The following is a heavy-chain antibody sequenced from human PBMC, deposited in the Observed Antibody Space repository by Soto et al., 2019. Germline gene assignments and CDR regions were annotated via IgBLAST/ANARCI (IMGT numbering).Heavy chain of an antibody. CDR1: GFTFSGSA. Sequence: EVQLVESGGGLVQPGGSLKLSCAASGFTFSGSAMHWVRQASGKGLEWVGRIRSKANSYATAYAASVKGRFTISRDDSKNTAYLQMNRLKTEDTAVYYCTTQYSSSSGPIDYWGQGTLVTVSS. CDR3: TTQYSSSSGPIDY. J-gene: IGHJ4*02. D-gene: IGHD6-6*01. CDR2: IRSKANSYAT. V-gene: IGHV3-73*02.